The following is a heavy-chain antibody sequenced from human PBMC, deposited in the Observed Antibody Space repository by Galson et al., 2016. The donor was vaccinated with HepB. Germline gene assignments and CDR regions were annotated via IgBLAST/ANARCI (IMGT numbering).Heavy chain of an antibody. CDR3: AREAGGSYYAYWYFDL. CDR1: GFTFSSSG. D-gene: IGHD1-26*01. V-gene: IGHV3-30*19. J-gene: IGHJ2*01. Sequence: SLRLSCAASGFTFSSSGMHWVRQAPGKGLGWVALISYDRSKKYYADSVKGRFAMSRDNSKNTLNLQMNSLRVEDTAVYYCAREAGGSYYAYWYFDLWGRGTLVTVSS. CDR2: ISYDRSKK.